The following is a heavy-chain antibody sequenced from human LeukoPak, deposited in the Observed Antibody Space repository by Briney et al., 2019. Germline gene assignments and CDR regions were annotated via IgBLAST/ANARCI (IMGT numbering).Heavy chain of an antibody. V-gene: IGHV4-59*01. CDR2: IHYSGSI. J-gene: IGHJ2*01. CDR3: AGYGNYWDWYFDL. Sequence: PSETLSLTCTVSGGSIGSYYWSWIRQPPGKGLEWIGYIHYSGSINHSPSLKSRVTISIDTSKNQISLRLTSVTAADTAVYYCAGYGNYWDWYFDLWGRGTLVTVSS. CDR1: GGSIGSYY. D-gene: IGHD4-11*01.